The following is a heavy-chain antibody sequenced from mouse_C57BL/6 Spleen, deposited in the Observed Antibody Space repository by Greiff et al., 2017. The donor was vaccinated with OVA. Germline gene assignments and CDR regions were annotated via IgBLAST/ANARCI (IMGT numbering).Heavy chain of an antibody. Sequence: VQLQQSGPELVKPGASVKMSCKASGYTFTDYNMHWVKQSHGKSLEWIGYINPNTGGTSYNQKFKGQATLTVNKSSSTAYMELRSLTSEDSAVYYCARYYYGSSLYAMDYWGQGTSVTVSS. V-gene: IGHV1-22*01. J-gene: IGHJ4*01. D-gene: IGHD1-1*01. CDR1: GYTFTDYN. CDR2: INPNTGGT. CDR3: ARYYYGSSLYAMDY.